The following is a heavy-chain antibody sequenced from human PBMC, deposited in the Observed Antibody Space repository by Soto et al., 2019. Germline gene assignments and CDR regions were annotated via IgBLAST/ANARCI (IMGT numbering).Heavy chain of an antibody. Sequence: SETLSLTCTVSGGPISSGNYFWTWIRQHPGKGLEWIGYISYSGFTSYNPSLKSRLNISVDKSKNQFSLKLSSVTAADTAVYYCAREELLPASGQYYYYGLDVWGQGTTVTVSS. J-gene: IGHJ6*02. CDR3: AREELLPASGQYYYYGLDV. V-gene: IGHV4-31*03. D-gene: IGHD2-2*01. CDR1: GGPISSGNYF. CDR2: ISYSGFT.